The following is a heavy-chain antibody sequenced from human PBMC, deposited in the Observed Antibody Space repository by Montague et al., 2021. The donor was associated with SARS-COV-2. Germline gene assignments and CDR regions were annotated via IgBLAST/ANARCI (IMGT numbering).Heavy chain of an antibody. D-gene: IGHD3-22*01. Sequence: SLRLSCAASGFTFNSYAMSWVRQAPGKGLEWVSIIYSGGSSTYYADSVKGRFTISRDNSKNTLYLQMNSMIAEDTAVYYCAKTHRYYNRNFDYWCQGTLVTVSS. CDR3: AKTHRYYNRNFDY. CDR1: GFTFNSYA. V-gene: IGHV3-23*03. CDR2: IYSGGSST. J-gene: IGHJ4*02.